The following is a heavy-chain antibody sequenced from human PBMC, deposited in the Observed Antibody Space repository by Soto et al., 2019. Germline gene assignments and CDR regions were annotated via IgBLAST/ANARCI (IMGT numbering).Heavy chain of an antibody. V-gene: IGHV4-59*12. CDR3: ARERRARFTHYFDP. Sequence: SQTLSLTCIVSGSSITSYPLSWIRQSPGKGLEWIADTSHIRNTTYNLFLKCLVTISMATNKNQLSLKSPSVTAPDTAVCYCARERRARFTHYFDPWGQGTLVTVSS. CDR1: GSSITSYP. CDR2: TSHIRNT. J-gene: IGHJ5*02. D-gene: IGHD1-26*01.